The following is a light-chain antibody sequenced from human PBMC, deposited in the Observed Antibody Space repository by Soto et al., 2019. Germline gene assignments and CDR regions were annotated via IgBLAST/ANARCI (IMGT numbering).Light chain of an antibody. V-gene: IGKV4-1*01. Sequence: DIVMTQSPDSLALSLGERATINCKSSQSRLNASNKKNYLAWLQQRPGQPPKLLIYWASTRESGVPDRFSGSGSGTDVTLTISSRQAGGVALYSCQQYYATPYAFGQGTKVELK. J-gene: IGKJ2*01. CDR3: QQYYATPYA. CDR1: QSRLNASNKKNY. CDR2: WAS.